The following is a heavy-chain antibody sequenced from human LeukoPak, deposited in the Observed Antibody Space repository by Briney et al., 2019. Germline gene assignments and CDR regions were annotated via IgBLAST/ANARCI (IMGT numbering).Heavy chain of an antibody. J-gene: IGHJ5*02. CDR1: GFTLNNYA. D-gene: IGHD3-22*01. CDR3: ARDLGQYYDTSDNWFDP. V-gene: IGHV3-23*01. CDR2: TSSSDAGT. Sequence: PGGSLRLSCAASGFTLNNYAMSWVRQAPGKGLEWVSATSSSDAGTYHADSVRGRFTISRDNSKNTLYLQMNSLRAEDTAVYYCARDLGQYYDTSDNWFDPWGQGTLVTVSS.